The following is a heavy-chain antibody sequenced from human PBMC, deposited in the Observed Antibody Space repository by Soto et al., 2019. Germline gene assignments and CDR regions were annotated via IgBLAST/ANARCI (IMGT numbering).Heavy chain of an antibody. V-gene: IGHV3-23*01. CDR2: ISGGGDTT. J-gene: IGHJ4*02. Sequence: EVQLLESGGGLVQPGGSLRLSCAASGFTFNNYAMTWVRQATGKGLEWFSAISGGGDTTSYADSVKGRFTVSRDGSKNTLYLQMSSLRAEDTALYYCAKGRGGSGSLTPRVDFWGQGTLVTVSS. CDR3: AKGRGGSGSLTPRVDF. D-gene: IGHD3-10*01. CDR1: GFTFNNYA.